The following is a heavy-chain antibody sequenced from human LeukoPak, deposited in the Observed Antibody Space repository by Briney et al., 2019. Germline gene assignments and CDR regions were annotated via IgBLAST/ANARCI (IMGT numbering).Heavy chain of an antibody. V-gene: IGHV4-61*01. D-gene: IGHD6-13*01. J-gene: IGHJ4*02. CDR3: ASRAAADPDY. Sequence: SETLSLTCTVSGGSVSSGSYYWSWIRQPPGKGREWIGYIYYSGSTNYNPSLKSRVTISVDTSKNQFSLKLSSVTAADTAVYYCASRAAADPDYWGQGTLVTVSS. CDR2: IYYSGST. CDR1: GGSVSSGSYY.